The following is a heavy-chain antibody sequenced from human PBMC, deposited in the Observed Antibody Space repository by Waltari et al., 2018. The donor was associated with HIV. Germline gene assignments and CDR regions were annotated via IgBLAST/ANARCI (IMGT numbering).Heavy chain of an antibody. CDR1: GYSFNDYY. V-gene: IGHV1-2*02. CDR3: VRGGTHP. Sequence: QEQLVQSGAEVKKPGASVKVSCKASGYSFNDYYIHWIRQAPGQGLESVGWVNPKNGVAHYAQKFEGRVTISSDTYSRTVYMDSRRLTSDDTAVFYCVRGGTHPWGQGTLITVSS. J-gene: IGHJ5*02. CDR2: VNPKNGVA. D-gene: IGHD1-1*01.